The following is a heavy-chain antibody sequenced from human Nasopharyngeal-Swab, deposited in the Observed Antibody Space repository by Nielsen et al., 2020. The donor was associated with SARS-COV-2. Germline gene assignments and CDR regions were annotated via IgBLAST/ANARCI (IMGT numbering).Heavy chain of an antibody. CDR3: ARGGQSRTNWFDP. D-gene: IGHD2-8*01. CDR2: ISRSGSSI. J-gene: IGHJ5*02. V-gene: IGHV3-11*04. CDR1: GFTFSDYF. Sequence: GESLKISCTASGFTFSDYFMSWIRQAPGKGLEWVTYISRSGSSIYYADSVKGRFTISRDNAKNSLYLQMNSLRAEDTAVYYCARGGQSRTNWFDPWGQGTVVTVSS.